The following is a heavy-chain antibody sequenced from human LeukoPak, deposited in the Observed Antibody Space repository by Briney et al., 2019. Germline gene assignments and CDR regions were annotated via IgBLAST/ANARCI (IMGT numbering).Heavy chain of an antibody. V-gene: IGHV4-34*10. CDR1: GGSFSSFSGSY. CDR3: ARGAHLWFGDQAHFDY. J-gene: IGHJ4*02. D-gene: IGHD3-10*01. CDR2: INQGGVT. Sequence: PSETLSLTCAVFGGSFSSFSGSYWGWIRQPPGKGLEWIGEINQGGVTSYNPSLMSRVTMSVDTSKNQFSLKLSSVTAADTAVYYCARGAHLWFGDQAHFDYWGQGTLVTVSS.